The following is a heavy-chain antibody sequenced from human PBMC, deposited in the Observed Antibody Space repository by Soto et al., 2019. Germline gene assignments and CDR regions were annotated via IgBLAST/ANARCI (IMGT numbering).Heavy chain of an antibody. J-gene: IGHJ5*02. CDR1: GYTFTSYA. CDR3: ARIVFCGGGSCPPPRAGFDP. V-gene: IGHV1-3*01. Sequence: ASVKVSCKASGYTFTSYAMHWVRQAPGQRLEWMGWINAGNGNTKYSQKFQGRVTITRDTSASTAYMELSSLRSEDTAVYYYARIVFCGGGSCPPPRAGFDPWGQETLVTVSS. D-gene: IGHD2-15*01. CDR2: INAGNGNT.